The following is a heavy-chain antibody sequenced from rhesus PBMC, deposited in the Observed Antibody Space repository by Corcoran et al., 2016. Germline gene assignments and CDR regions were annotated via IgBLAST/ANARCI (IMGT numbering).Heavy chain of an antibody. CDR2: INGNRASN. Sequence: QVQLQESGPGLVKPSETLSLTCTVSGASISSNWWSWIRQVPGKGLEWIGEINGNRASNNRNPPLKSRVTIAKDASKNQLSLMLSSVTAVDTAMYHCARGQAATPFDYWGQGVLVTVSS. CDR1: GASISSNW. V-gene: IGHV4-80*01. D-gene: IGHD4-29*01. J-gene: IGHJ4*01. CDR3: ARGQAATPFDY.